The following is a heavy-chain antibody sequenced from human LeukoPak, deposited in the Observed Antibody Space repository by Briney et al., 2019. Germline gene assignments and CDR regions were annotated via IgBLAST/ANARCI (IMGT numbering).Heavy chain of an antibody. D-gene: IGHD1-1*01. Sequence: SETLSLTCTVSVGSISSDYWSCIRQPPGKGREGRGDIYYSSSANYNPSLKSRVTISVYTSKNQLSRKLRTVTASDTAVYYCASTTGTRDGPLRCFDLWGRGTLVTVSS. J-gene: IGHJ2*01. CDR3: ASTTGTRDGPLRCFDL. CDR2: IYYSSSA. CDR1: VGSISSDY. V-gene: IGHV4-59*08.